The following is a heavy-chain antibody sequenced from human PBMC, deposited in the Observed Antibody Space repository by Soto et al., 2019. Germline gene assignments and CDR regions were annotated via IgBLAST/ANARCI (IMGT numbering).Heavy chain of an antibody. CDR2: IWYDGSNK. J-gene: IGHJ6*02. D-gene: IGHD5-18*01. CDR1: GFTFSSYG. Sequence: GGSLRLSCAASGFTFSSYGMHWVRQAPGKGLEWVAVIWYDGSNKYYADSVKGRFTISRDNSKNTLYLQMNSLRAEDTAVYYCARSQLWFESGMDVWGQGTTVTVSS. V-gene: IGHV3-33*01. CDR3: ARSQLWFESGMDV.